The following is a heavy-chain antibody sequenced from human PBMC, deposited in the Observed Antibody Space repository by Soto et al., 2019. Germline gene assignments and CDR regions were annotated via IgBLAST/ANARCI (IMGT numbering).Heavy chain of an antibody. D-gene: IGHD4-17*01. V-gene: IGHV4-59*08. CDR3: ARPNYGDYAFDI. J-gene: IGHJ3*02. CDR2: VYYSGYT. Sequence: SETLSLTCTVSGDSISSYYWSWIRQPPGKGLEWIGYVYYSGYTNYNPSLKSRVTISVDTSKNQFSLKLSSVTAADTAVYYCARPNYGDYAFDIWGQGTLVTVSS. CDR1: GDSISSYY.